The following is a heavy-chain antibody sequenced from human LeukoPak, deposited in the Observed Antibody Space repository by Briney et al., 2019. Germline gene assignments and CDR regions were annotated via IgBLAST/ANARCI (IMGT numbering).Heavy chain of an antibody. V-gene: IGHV1-2*02. J-gene: IGHJ5*02. CDR3: AREATSLGVVKGFDP. D-gene: IGHD3-3*01. Sequence: GASVKVSCKASGYTFTGYYMHWVRQAPGQGVEWMGWINPNSGGTNYAQKFQGRVTMTRDTSISTAYMELSRLRSDDTAVYYCAREATSLGVVKGFDPWGQGTLVTVSS. CDR2: INPNSGGT. CDR1: GYTFTGYY.